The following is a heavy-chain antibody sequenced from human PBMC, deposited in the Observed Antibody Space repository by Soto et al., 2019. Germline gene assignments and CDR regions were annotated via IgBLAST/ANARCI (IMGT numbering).Heavy chain of an antibody. V-gene: IGHV3-7*05. CDR2: INQDGSQK. CDR3: TNYVPGILGDY. D-gene: IGHD4-17*01. J-gene: IGHJ4*02. Sequence: VQLVESGGGLVQPGGSLRLSCAASGFIFSGYWMSWVRQAPGKGLDWVANINQDGSQKYYVDSVRGRFTISRDNAENSLHLQMSSLRAEDTAIYYCTNYVPGILGDYWGQGALVTVSS. CDR1: GFIFSGYW.